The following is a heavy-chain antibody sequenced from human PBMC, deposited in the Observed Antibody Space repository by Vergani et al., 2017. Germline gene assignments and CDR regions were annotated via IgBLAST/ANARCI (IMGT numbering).Heavy chain of an antibody. Sequence: QVQMVESGGGVVQPGRSLRLSCAVSGFRFSSYAMHWVRQAPGKGLEWVAVISYDGSNKYYADSVKGRFTISRDNSKNTLYLQMNSLRAEDTAVYYCARGASGDYVSSFDYWGQGTLVTVSS. V-gene: IGHV3-30-3*01. J-gene: IGHJ4*02. D-gene: IGHD4-17*01. CDR1: GFRFSSYA. CDR3: ARGASGDYVSSFDY. CDR2: ISYDGSNK.